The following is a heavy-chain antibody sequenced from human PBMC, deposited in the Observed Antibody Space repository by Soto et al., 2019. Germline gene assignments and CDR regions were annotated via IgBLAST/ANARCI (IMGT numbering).Heavy chain of an antibody. CDR3: VKDTRSSPYYMDV. CDR2: ITGSTGST. D-gene: IGHD2-2*01. J-gene: IGHJ6*03. Sequence: EVQVLESGGGSVQPGGSLRLSCAASGFTFSNFAMGWVRHAPGKGLEWVSEITGSTGSTYYADSVRGRFFISRDNSKNTLHLQMNSLRVEDTAVYYCVKDTRSSPYYMDVWGKGTTVTVSS. V-gene: IGHV3-23*01. CDR1: GFTFSNFA.